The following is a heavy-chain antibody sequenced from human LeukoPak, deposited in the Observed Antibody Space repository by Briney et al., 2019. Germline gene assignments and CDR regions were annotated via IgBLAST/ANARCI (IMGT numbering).Heavy chain of an antibody. CDR2: ISSSSSYI. CDR3: ARAAAAGTPYYFDY. CDR1: GFTFSSYS. Sequence: GGSLRLSCAASGFTFSSYSINWVRQAPGKGLEWVSSISSSSSYIYYADSVKGRFTISRDNAKNSLYLQMNSLRAEDTAVYYCARAAAAGTPYYFDYWGQGTLVTVSS. D-gene: IGHD6-13*01. V-gene: IGHV3-21*01. J-gene: IGHJ4*02.